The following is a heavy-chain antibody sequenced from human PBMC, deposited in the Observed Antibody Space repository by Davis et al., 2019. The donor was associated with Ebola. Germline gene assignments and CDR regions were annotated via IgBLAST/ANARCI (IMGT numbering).Heavy chain of an antibody. CDR1: GGTLNTYT. V-gene: IGHV1-69*04. D-gene: IGHD6-19*01. CDR2: VIPVLGIA. J-gene: IGHJ4*02. Sequence: AASVKVSCKASGGTLNTYTISWVRQAPGQGLEWIGRVIPVLGIANYAQKFQGRVTITADKYTSTAYMEVSSLRSDDTAVYYCARDLAVAPPDYWGQGTLVTVPS. CDR3: ARDLAVAPPDY.